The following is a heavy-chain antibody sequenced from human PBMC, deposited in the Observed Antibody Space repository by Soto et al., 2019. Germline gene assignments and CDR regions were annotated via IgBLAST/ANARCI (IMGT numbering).Heavy chain of an antibody. J-gene: IGHJ4*02. CDR2: ISGSGDST. V-gene: IGHV3-23*01. Sequence: PGGSLRLSCAASGLTFSSYAMSWVRQAPGKGLEWVSFISGSGDSTYYADSVKGRLTISRDNSKNTLFLEMNSLKAEDTAVYYCAKPQINVIIGSPFDYWGQGTLVTVSS. D-gene: IGHD1-20*01. CDR3: AKPQINVIIGSPFDY. CDR1: GLTFSSYA.